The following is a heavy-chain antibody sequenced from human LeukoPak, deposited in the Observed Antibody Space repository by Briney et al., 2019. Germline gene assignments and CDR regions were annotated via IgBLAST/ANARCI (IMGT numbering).Heavy chain of an antibody. Sequence: ASVKVSCKASGYTFTSYDINWVRQATGQGLEWMGWMNPNSGNTGYAQKFQGRVTITRNTSISTAYMELSSLRSEDTAVYYCARGARGSSWYSRKRYYYYYMDVWGKGTTVTVSS. CDR3: ARGARGSSWYSRKRYYYYYMDV. CDR1: GYTFTSYD. D-gene: IGHD6-13*01. CDR2: MNPNSGNT. V-gene: IGHV1-8*03. J-gene: IGHJ6*03.